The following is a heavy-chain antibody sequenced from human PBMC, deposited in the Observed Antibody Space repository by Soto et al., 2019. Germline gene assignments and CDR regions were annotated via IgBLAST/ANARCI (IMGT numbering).Heavy chain of an antibody. D-gene: IGHD5-18*01. J-gene: IGHJ4*02. CDR1: GFSLTTSGVG. CDR2: IYWDDDK. Sequence: QITLKESGPTRVKPTQTLALTCTFSGFSLTTSGVGVGWIRKTPGKALEWLAVIYWDDDKRYNPSLKNRLTITKDTSKIQVVLIMADMDPVDTATYFCAHRGYMYGNWDHGYFDYWGQGTLVTVSS. CDR3: AHRGYMYGNWDHGYFDY. V-gene: IGHV2-5*02.